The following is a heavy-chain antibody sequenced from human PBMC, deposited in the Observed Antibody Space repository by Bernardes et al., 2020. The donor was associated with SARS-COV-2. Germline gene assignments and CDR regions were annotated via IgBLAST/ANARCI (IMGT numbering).Heavy chain of an antibody. V-gene: IGHV3-30*03. J-gene: IGHJ4*02. CDR1: GFPFDEYG. CDR2: ISYDGGKE. Sequence: GGSLRLSCVGSGFPFDEYGMHWVRQAPGKGLEWLTVISYDGGKEYYADSVKGQFIISRDNSKSTVYLQVDSLRPEDTAVYYCARGYCGDISCYGGGLGNYFDYWGRGALVTVSS. CDR3: ARGYCGDISCYGGGLGNYFDY. D-gene: IGHD2-2*01.